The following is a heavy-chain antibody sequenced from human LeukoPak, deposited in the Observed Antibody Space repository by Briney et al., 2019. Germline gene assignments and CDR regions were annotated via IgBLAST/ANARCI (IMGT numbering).Heavy chain of an antibody. CDR3: ARGLESSGWYGMDV. CDR1: GYTFSRHY. J-gene: IGHJ6*02. CDR2: INTSGATT. V-gene: IGHV1-46*01. D-gene: IGHD6-19*01. Sequence: PGGSLRLSCAASGYTFSRHYIHWVRQAPGQGLEWLGIINTSGATTRYGQNFKGRVTATRDTSTSTVYMEMSSLNSEDTAVYYCARGLESSGWYGMDVWGQGTTIIVSS.